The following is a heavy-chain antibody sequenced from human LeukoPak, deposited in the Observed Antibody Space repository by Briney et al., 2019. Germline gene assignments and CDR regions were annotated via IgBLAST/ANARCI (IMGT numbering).Heavy chain of an antibody. Sequence: PGGSLRLSCAASGFTFSSYGMHWVRQAPGKGLELVTVVSYDGTNEYYADSVEGRFTISRDNSKNTLYLQMNSLRAEATAVYYCAKAMTTVVTEIDYWGQGTLVTVSS. CDR1: GFTFSSYG. J-gene: IGHJ4*02. CDR2: VSYDGTNE. D-gene: IGHD4-23*01. V-gene: IGHV3-30*18. CDR3: AKAMTTVVTEIDY.